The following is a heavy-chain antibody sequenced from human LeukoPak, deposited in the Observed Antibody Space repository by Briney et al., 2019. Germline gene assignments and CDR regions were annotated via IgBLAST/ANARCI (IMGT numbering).Heavy chain of an antibody. CDR2: ISSTSDYI. Sequence: PGGSLRLSCAASGFTFSSYSMNWVRQAPGKGPEWVSSISSTSDYIYYADSVKGRFTISRDNAKTSLYLQMNSLRAEDTAVYYCARDDRYSYGYSQSGHFNYWGQGILVTVSS. CDR1: GFTFSSYS. J-gene: IGHJ4*02. D-gene: IGHD5-18*01. V-gene: IGHV3-21*01. CDR3: ARDDRYSYGYSQSGHFNY.